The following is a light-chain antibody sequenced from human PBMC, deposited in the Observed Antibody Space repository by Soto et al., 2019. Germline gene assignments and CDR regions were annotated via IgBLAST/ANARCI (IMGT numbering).Light chain of an antibody. V-gene: IGKV1-39*01. J-gene: IGKJ3*01. CDR3: QQSYSTPLT. CDR1: QRISAW. CDR2: GAV. Sequence: DIQMTQSPSTLSASVGDSVSINCRASQRISAWVAWYQQKTRKAPNLLILGAVIFQSGGPSRFSGSGAGTDFSITISSMQPEDYSAYYCQQSYSTPLTFGPGTKVDIK.